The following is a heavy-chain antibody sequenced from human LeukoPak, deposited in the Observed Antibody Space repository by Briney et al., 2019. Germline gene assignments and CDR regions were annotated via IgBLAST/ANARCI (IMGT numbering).Heavy chain of an antibody. J-gene: IGHJ3*02. CDR1: GFTFSTYW. D-gene: IGHD3-22*01. CDR2: IQRDGSDK. V-gene: IGHV3-7*01. Sequence: GGSLTVSCAASGFTFSTYWMSWVRQAPGKGLEWVATIQRDGSDKYYVDSVKGRFTISRDNAKNSLHLRMNSLRAEDTALYYCASNYYESSTHASHIWGQGTMVTVSS. CDR3: ASNYYESSTHASHI.